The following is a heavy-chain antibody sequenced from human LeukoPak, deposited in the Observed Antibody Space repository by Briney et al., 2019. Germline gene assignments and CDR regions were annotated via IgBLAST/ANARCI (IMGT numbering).Heavy chain of an antibody. V-gene: IGHV1-2*02. CDR3: ARDVGYDSSGYHHYYFDY. CDR1: GYTFTGYY. CDR2: INPLSGGT. Sequence: ASVKVSCKASGYTFTGYYTHWVRQTPGQGLEWMGWINPLSGGTNYAQKFQGRVTMTRDTSINTAYMELSGLKSDDTAVYYCARDVGYDSSGYHHYYFDYWGQGTLVTVSS. J-gene: IGHJ4*02. D-gene: IGHD3-22*01.